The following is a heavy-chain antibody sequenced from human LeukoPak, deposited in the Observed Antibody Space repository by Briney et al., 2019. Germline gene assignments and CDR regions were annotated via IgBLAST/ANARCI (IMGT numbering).Heavy chain of an antibody. V-gene: IGHV3-23*01. Sequence: PGGSLRLSCAASGFTFSSYGMSWVRQAPGKGLEWVSTISASGGSTYYADSVKGRFTISRDNSKNTLSLQMNTLRAEDTAVYYCAHGTGVAVAGTFDYWGQGTLVTVSS. CDR3: AHGTGVAVAGTFDY. CDR1: GFTFSSYG. CDR2: ISASGGST. D-gene: IGHD6-19*01. J-gene: IGHJ4*02.